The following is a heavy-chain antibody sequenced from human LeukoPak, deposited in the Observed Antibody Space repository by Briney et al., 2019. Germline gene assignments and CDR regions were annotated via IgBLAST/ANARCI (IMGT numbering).Heavy chain of an antibody. V-gene: IGHV3-21*01. J-gene: IGHJ4*02. Sequence: GGSLRLSCAASGFTFSSYSMSWVRQAPGKGLQWVSSISTSSTYIYYADSVKGRFTISRDNAKNSLYLQMNSLSAKDTAVYYCARGDPDYLGQGTLVTVSS. CDR3: ARGDPDY. CDR2: ISTSSTYI. CDR1: GFTFSSYS.